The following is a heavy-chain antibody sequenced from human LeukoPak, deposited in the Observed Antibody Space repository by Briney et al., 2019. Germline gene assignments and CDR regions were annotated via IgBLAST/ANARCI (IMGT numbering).Heavy chain of an antibody. J-gene: IGHJ5*02. D-gene: IGHD4-23*01. V-gene: IGHV4-61*02. CDR2: IYTSGST. CDR3: ARLSVAAPNWFDP. Sequence: SETLSLTCTVSGGSVSSGSYYWSWIRQPAGKGLEWIGRIYTSGSTNYNPSLKSRVTISVDTSKNQFSLKLSSVTAADTAVYYCARLSVAAPNWFDPWGQGTLVTVSS. CDR1: GGSVSSGSYY.